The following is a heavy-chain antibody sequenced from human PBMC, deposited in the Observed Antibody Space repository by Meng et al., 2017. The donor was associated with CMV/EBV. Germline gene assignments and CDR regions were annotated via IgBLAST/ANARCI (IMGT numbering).Heavy chain of an antibody. Sequence: GESLKISCAASGFTFSSYSMNWVRQAPGKGLEWVGFIRSKAYGGTTEYAAPVKGRFTISRDDSKSIAYLQMNSLKTEDTAVYYCTSIIVVVPSWGQGTLVTVSS. J-gene: IGHJ4*02. CDR1: GFTFSSYS. V-gene: IGHV3-49*04. CDR2: IRSKAYGGTT. D-gene: IGHD2-2*01. CDR3: TSIIVVVPS.